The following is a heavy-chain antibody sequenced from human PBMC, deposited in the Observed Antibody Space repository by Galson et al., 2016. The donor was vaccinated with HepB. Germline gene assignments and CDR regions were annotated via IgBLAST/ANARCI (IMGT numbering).Heavy chain of an antibody. D-gene: IGHD3-9*01. CDR3: ARGSEILTGYYAY. CDR1: GGTFNTYA. Sequence: SVKVSCKASGGTFNTYAISWVRQAPGQGLEWMGGIIPMLGTATYAQKLQGRVTITADESTSTAYMDLSSLRSEDTSVYYCARGSEILTGYYAYWGQGTLITVSS. CDR2: IIPMLGTA. J-gene: IGHJ4*02. V-gene: IGHV1-69*13.